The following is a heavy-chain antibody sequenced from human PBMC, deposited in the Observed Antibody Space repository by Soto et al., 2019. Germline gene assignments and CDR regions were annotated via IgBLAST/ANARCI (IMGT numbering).Heavy chain of an antibody. J-gene: IGHJ1*01. Sequence: GGSLRLSCAASGFTFKSFAMHWVRQSPGKGLEWVAFISDDGSNQYFADSVTGRCTISRDNSENTVSLQIDGLRPGDTAGYYCAKDLYSGGYSSYSFHHWGQGILVTVSS. CDR2: ISDDGSNQ. V-gene: IGHV3-30*18. CDR3: AKDLYSGGYSSYSFHH. D-gene: IGHD1-26*01. CDR1: GFTFKSFA.